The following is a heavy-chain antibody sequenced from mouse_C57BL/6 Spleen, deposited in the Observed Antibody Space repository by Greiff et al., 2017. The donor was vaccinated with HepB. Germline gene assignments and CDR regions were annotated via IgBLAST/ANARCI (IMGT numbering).Heavy chain of an antibody. V-gene: IGHV1-59*01. D-gene: IGHD1-1*01. CDR2: IDPSDSYT. CDR3: AREGITTVGDYYAMDY. CDR1: GYTFTSYW. J-gene: IGHJ4*01. Sequence: QVQLQQPGAELVRPGTSVKLSCKASGYTFTSYWMHWVKQRPGQGLEWIGVIDPSDSYTNYNQKFKGKATLTVDTSSSTAYMQLSSLTSEDSAVYYCAREGITTVGDYYAMDYWGQGTSVTVSS.